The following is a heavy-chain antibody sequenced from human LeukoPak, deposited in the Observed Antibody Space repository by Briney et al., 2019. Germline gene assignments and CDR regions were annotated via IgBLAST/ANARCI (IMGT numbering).Heavy chain of an antibody. CDR2: IYSSGST. CDR3: ARDRHGSGSAHSFDP. J-gene: IGHJ5*02. CDR1: GGSISSYY. Sequence: SETLSLTCVVSGGSISSYYWSWIRQPPGKGLEWIGYIYSSGSTNYNPSLKSRVTISVDTSKNQFSLKLSFVTAADTAVYYCARDRHGSGSAHSFDPWGQGTLVTVSS. D-gene: IGHD3-10*01. V-gene: IGHV4-59*01.